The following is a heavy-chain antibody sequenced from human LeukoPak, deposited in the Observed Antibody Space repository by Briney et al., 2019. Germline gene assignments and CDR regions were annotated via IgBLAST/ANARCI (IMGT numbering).Heavy chain of an antibody. Sequence: SETLSLTCAVSGYSISSSYYWGWIRQPPGKGLEWIGSIYYSGSTYYNPSLKSRVTISVDTSKNQFSLKLSYVTAADTAVYYCARQVPYGSGSYYNGLYYFDYWGQGTLVTVSS. V-gene: IGHV4-38-2*01. CDR2: IYYSGST. CDR3: ARQVPYGSGSYYNGLYYFDY. D-gene: IGHD3-10*01. J-gene: IGHJ4*02. CDR1: GYSISSSYY.